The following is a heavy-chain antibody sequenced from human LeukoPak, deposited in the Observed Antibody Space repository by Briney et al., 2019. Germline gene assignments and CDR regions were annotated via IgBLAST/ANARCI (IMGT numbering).Heavy chain of an antibody. J-gene: IGHJ5*02. D-gene: IGHD3-3*01. CDR2: IKQDGTEK. V-gene: IGHV3-7*04. CDR3: AKDFGWLDP. Sequence: GGSLRLSCPVSGFIFSNYWMSWVRQAPGKGLEWVANIKQDGTEKYYVDSVKGRFTISRDNAKNSLYLQMNTLRAEDTAVYYCAKDFGWLDPWGQGTLVTVSS. CDR1: GFIFSNYW.